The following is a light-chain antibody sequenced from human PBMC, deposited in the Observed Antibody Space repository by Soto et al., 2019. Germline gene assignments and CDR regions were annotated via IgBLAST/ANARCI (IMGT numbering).Light chain of an antibody. V-gene: IGKV1-39*01. J-gene: IGKJ5*01. CDR3: QQSYSTLGIT. CDR1: QGISSY. Sequence: IQLTQSPSSLSASVGDRGTITCRASQGISSYLACYQQKPRKAPELLIYAASSFQSGVPSRFCGSGSGTDFTLTISSLQPEDFATYYCQQSYSTLGITFGQGTRLEIK. CDR2: AAS.